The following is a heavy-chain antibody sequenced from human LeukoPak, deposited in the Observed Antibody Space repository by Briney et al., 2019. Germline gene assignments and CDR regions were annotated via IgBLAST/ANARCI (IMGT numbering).Heavy chain of an antibody. J-gene: IGHJ1*01. Sequence: SETLSLTCTVSGGSISSYYWSWIRQPPGKGLEWIGYIYYSGSTNYNPSLKSRVTISVDTSKNQFSLKLSSVTAADTAVYYCAREHNWNYVACFQHWGQGTLVTVSS. CDR1: GGSISSYY. D-gene: IGHD1-7*01. V-gene: IGHV4-59*01. CDR3: AREHNWNYVACFQH. CDR2: IYYSGST.